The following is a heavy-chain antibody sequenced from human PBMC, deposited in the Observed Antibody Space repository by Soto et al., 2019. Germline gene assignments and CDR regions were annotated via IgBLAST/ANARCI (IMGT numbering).Heavy chain of an antibody. CDR1: GDSIRSYY. CDR2: ISYTGST. CDR3: AREEVPDPYYYYGMDV. D-gene: IGHD1-1*01. V-gene: IGHV4-59*01. J-gene: IGHJ6*02. Sequence: SETLSLTCTVSGDSIRSYYWSWIRQPPGKGLEWIGYISYTGSTHYNPSLKSRVTISADTSKNQFSLKLSSVTTADTALYYCAREEVPDPYYYYGMDVWGQGSTVTVSS.